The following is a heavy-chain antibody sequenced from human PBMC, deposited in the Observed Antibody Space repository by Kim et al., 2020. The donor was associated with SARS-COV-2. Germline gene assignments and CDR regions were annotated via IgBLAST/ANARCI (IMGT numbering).Heavy chain of an antibody. CDR1: GGSFSGYY. CDR3: ARGNELRYFDWLLSGRWFDP. V-gene: IGHV4-34*01. D-gene: IGHD3-9*01. J-gene: IGHJ5*02. CDR2: INHSGST. Sequence: SETLSLTCAVYGGSFSGYYWSWIRQPPGKGLEWIGEINHSGSTNYNPSLKSRVTISVDTSKNQFSLKLSSVTAADTAVYYCARGNELRYFDWLLSGRWFDPWGQGTLVTVSS.